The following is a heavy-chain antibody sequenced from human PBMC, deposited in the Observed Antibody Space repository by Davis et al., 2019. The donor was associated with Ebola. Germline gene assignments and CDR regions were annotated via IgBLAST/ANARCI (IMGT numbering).Heavy chain of an antibody. CDR1: GFTFSSYG. J-gene: IGHJ4*02. V-gene: IGHV3-30*19. CDR2: ITYDGSNK. CDR3: ARGGDIVLMVYAIGTVTFDY. Sequence: PGGSLRLSCAASGFTFSSYGMHWVRQAPGKGLEWVAVITYDGSNKYYADSVKGRFTISRDNSKNTLYLQMNSLRAEDTAVYYCARGGDIVLMVYAIGTVTFDYWGQGTLVTVSS. D-gene: IGHD2-8*01.